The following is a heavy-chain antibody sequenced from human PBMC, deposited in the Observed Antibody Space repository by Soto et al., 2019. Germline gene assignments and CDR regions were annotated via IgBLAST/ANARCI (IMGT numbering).Heavy chain of an antibody. D-gene: IGHD6-19*01. CDR3: AREGSSGWYPWGSYYYYMDV. CDR2: MSPNSGNT. Sequence: ASVKVSCKASGYTFTSYDINWVRQATGQGLEWMGWMSPNSGNTGYAQKFQGRVTMTRNTSISTAYMELSSLRSEDTAVYYCAREGSSGWYPWGSYYYYMDVWGKGTTVTVSS. V-gene: IGHV1-8*01. J-gene: IGHJ6*03. CDR1: GYTFTSYD.